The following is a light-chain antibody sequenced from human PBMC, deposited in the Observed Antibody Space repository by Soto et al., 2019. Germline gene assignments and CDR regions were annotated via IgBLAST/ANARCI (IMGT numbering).Light chain of an antibody. CDR1: SSDVGGYNF. Sequence: QSALTQPASVSGSPGQSITISCTGTSSDVGGYNFVAWFQQYPGKAPKLMIYEGSQRPSGVSTRFSGSRSGNTASLTISGLQAEDEADYYCCSYAGSSTYVFGTGTKGTVL. CDR3: CSYAGSSTYV. V-gene: IGLV2-23*01. CDR2: EGS. J-gene: IGLJ1*01.